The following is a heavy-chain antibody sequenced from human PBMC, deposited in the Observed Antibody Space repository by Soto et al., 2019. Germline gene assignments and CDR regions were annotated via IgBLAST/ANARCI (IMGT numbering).Heavy chain of an antibody. J-gene: IGHJ6*02. Sequence: SETLSLTCTVSGGSISSGDYYWSWIRQPPGKGLEWIGYIYYSGSTYYNPSLKSRVTISVDTSKNQFSLKLSSVTAADTAVYYCASIARDYYYGMDVWGQGTTVTVSS. D-gene: IGHD6-13*01. CDR3: ASIARDYYYGMDV. CDR1: GGSISSGDYY. V-gene: IGHV4-30-4*01. CDR2: IYYSGST.